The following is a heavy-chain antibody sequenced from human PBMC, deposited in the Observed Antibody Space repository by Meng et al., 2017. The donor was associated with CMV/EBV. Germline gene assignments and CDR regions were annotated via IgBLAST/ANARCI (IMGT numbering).Heavy chain of an antibody. Sequence: GGSLRLSCGVSGSSFDDHAMHWVRQAPGKGLEWVSGISGNSGNLGYVDSVKGRFTISRDNAKRSLYLQMNSLSTDDTAFYYCARGPSSCYCRGNYCSTHYFDYWGQGMLVTVSS. J-gene: IGHJ4*01. CDR2: ISGNSGNL. V-gene: IGHV3-9*01. D-gene: IGHD2-15*01. CDR3: ARGPSSCYCRGNYCSTHYFDY. CDR1: GSSFDDHA.